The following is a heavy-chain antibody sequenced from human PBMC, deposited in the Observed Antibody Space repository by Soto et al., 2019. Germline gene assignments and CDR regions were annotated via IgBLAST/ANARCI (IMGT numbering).Heavy chain of an antibody. D-gene: IGHD3-22*01. CDR2: TYYRSKWYN. J-gene: IGHJ3*02. CDR3: ARADFITMIVVVTPGAFDI. Sequence: PSQTLSLTCAISGDSVSSTSAAWNWIRQSPSRGLEWLGRTYYRSKWYNDYAVSVKSRITINPDTSKNQFSLQLNSVTPEDTAVYYCARADFITMIVVVTPGAFDIWGQGTMVTVSS. CDR1: GDSVSSTSAA. V-gene: IGHV6-1*01.